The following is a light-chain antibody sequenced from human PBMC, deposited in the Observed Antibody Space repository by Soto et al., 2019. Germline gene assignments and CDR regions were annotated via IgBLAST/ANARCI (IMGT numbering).Light chain of an antibody. V-gene: IGLV2-23*01. Sequence: QSALTQPASVSGSPGQSISITCTGTSRDVGAYNLVSWYQQNPGKAPKLMIYEGTKRPSGVSNRFSASKSGNTASLTISGLQAEDEADYYCCSYAGSSTYVFGSGTKLTVL. CDR1: SRDVGAYNL. CDR2: EGT. J-gene: IGLJ1*01. CDR3: CSYAGSSTYV.